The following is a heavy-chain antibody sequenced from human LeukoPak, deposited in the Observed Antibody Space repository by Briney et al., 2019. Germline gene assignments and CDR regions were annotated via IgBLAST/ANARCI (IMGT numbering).Heavy chain of an antibody. V-gene: IGHV1-69*02. D-gene: IGHD2-2*01. CDR2: IIPILGIA. Sequence: SVKVSCKASGGTFSSYTISWVRQAPGQGLEWMGRIIPILGIANYAQKFQGRVTITADKSTSTAYMGLSSLRSEDTAVYYCASDCSSTSCYGYWGQGTLVTVSS. J-gene: IGHJ4*02. CDR1: GGTFSSYT. CDR3: ASDCSSTSCYGY.